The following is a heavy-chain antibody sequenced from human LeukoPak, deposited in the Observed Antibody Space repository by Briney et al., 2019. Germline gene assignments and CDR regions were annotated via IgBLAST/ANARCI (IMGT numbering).Heavy chain of an antibody. D-gene: IGHD6-19*01. Sequence: GGSLRLSCAASGFTVSSNYMSWVRQAPGKGLEWVSVIYSGGSTYYADSVKGRFTISRDNSKNTLYLQMNSLRAEDTAVYYCAKQLAVAGPYFDYWGQGTLVTVSS. J-gene: IGHJ4*02. CDR2: IYSGGST. V-gene: IGHV3-66*04. CDR1: GFTVSSNY. CDR3: AKQLAVAGPYFDY.